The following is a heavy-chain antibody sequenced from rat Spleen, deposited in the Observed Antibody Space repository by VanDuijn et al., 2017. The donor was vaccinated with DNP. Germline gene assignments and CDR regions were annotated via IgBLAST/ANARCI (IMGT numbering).Heavy chain of an antibody. CDR1: GFSFSDYD. J-gene: IGHJ4*01. CDR2: MSPTTRNS. Sequence: EVQLVESGGGLVQPGRSLKLSCAASGFSFSDYDMAWVRQAPTKGLEWVACMSPTTRNSYYRDSVKGRFTVSRDDAKSTLYLQMDSLRSEDAATDYCTTILGPPMDAWGKGTSVTVSS. CDR3: TTILGPPMDA. V-gene: IGHV5-27*01. D-gene: IGHD4-2*01.